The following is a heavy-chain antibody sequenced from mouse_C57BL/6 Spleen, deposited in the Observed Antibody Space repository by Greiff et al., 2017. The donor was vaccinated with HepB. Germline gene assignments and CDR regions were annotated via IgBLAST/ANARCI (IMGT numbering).Heavy chain of an antibody. J-gene: IGHJ2*01. CDR2: IYPGSGNT. CDR3: ARGNY. CDR1: GYTFTDYY. Sequence: QVQLQQSGAELVRPGASVKLSCKASGYTFTDYYINWVKQRPGQGLEWIARIYPGSGNTYYNEKFKGKATLTAEKSSITAYMQLSSLTSEDSAVYFCARGNYWGQGTTLTVSS. V-gene: IGHV1-76*01.